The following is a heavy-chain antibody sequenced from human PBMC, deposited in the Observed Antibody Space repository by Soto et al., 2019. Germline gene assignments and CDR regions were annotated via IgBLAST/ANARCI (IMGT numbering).Heavy chain of an antibody. J-gene: IGHJ4*02. D-gene: IGHD3-22*01. CDR1: GVSISTKNYF. CDR3: ARDYYDSSGYSWIDF. V-gene: IGHV4-39*02. CDR2: VFYSGST. Sequence: QLQLQESGPGLVKPSETLALTCTVTGVSISTKNYFWRWIRQPPGKGLEWIGSVFYSGSTYYNPSLNGRVNISVDTSKDQFSLDLRSVTAADTAIYYCARDYYDSSGYSWIDFWGRGNLVTVSS.